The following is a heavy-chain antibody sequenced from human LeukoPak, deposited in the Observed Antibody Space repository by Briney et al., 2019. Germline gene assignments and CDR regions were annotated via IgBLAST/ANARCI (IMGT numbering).Heavy chain of an antibody. Sequence: GASVKVSCKASDDTYAFHGISWVRQAPGQGLEWVGWIREYNDDTNYPEKFQGRLTMTTDASTRTAFMELRGLTSDDTAVYFCARVRLVGSMDFDYWGQGTLVTVSS. CDR1: DDTYAFHG. D-gene: IGHD1-26*01. J-gene: IGHJ4*02. V-gene: IGHV1-18*01. CDR2: IREYNDDT. CDR3: ARVRLVGSMDFDY.